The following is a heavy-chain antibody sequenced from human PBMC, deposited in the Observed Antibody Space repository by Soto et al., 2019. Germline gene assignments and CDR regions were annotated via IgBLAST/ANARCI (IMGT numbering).Heavy chain of an antibody. J-gene: IGHJ4*02. CDR3: ARGRGGVLFVPPTKFDN. V-gene: IGHV4-39*02. CDR1: DDYITSGSYY. D-gene: IGHD2-15*01. Sequence: SETLSVTCTVSDDYITSGSYYWGLIRQPPGKGLEWIGTIQYRGSTYYNPSLKSRVTMSLDTSASTVYMELSSLRSEDTSVYYCARGRGGVLFVPPTKFDNWGPGTLVTVSS. CDR2: IQYRGST.